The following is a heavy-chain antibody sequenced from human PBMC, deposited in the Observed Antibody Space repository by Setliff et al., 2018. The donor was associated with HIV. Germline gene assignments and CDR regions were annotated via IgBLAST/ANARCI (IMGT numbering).Heavy chain of an antibody. CDR2: ISSSGGTI. CDR1: GFTFSRYE. V-gene: IGHV3-48*03. Sequence: PGGSLRLSCGASGFTFSRYEMNWVRQAPGKGLEWVSYISSSGGTIYYADSVKGRFTISRDSAKNSLYLQMNSLRAEDTAVYYCARDSSSWYEFYFDCWGQGTLVTVSS. J-gene: IGHJ4*02. CDR3: ARDSSSWYEFYFDC. D-gene: IGHD6-13*01.